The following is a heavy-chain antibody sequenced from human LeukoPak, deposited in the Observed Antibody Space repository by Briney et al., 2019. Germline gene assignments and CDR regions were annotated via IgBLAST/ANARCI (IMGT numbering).Heavy chain of an antibody. CDR2: IDTDGSGT. D-gene: IGHD1-26*01. CDR3: ARAGEGLLAYSFDI. V-gene: IGHV3-74*01. Sequence: GGSLRLSCAASGFTFSSYEMNWVRQGPGKGLVWVSRIDTDGSGTSYADSVKGRFTISRDNAKNTLYLQMNSLRAEDTAVYYCARAGEGLLAYSFDIWGQGTMVTVSS. CDR1: GFTFSSYE. J-gene: IGHJ3*02.